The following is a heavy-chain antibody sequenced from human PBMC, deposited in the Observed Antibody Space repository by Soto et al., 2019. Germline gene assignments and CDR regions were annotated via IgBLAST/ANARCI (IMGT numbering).Heavy chain of an antibody. Sequence: SVKVSCKSSGDTFSNYSINWVRQAPGQGLEWIGGITPGLGIPNYAQSLRGRVTIIADESTSTVYLELSSLGPEDTAVYYCSKDSHLAVDEYWGKGTLVTVSS. D-gene: IGHD6-19*01. V-gene: IGHV1-69*10. CDR2: ITPGLGIP. J-gene: IGHJ4*02. CDR3: SKDSHLAVDEY. CDR1: GDTFSNYS.